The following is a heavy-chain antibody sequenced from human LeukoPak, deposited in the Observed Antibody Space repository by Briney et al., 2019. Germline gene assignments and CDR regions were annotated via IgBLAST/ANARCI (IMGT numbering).Heavy chain of an antibody. D-gene: IGHD3-3*01. Sequence: GGSLRLSCVASGFTFSSYWMTWVRQAPGKGLEWVAYINPDGTGKDYVDSVKGRFTISRDNAKNSLYLQMNSLRAEDTAVYYCARQSPYDFWSGYYSYYYYYYYMDVWGKGTTVTVSS. CDR2: INPDGTGK. V-gene: IGHV3-7*01. CDR1: GFTFSSYW. CDR3: ARQSPYDFWSGYYSYYYYYYYMDV. J-gene: IGHJ6*03.